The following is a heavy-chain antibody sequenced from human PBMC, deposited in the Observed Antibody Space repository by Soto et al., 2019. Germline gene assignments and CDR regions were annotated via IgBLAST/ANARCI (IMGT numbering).Heavy chain of an antibody. J-gene: IGHJ4*02. D-gene: IGHD1-1*01. CDR3: ARGHRLQLTRGYFDY. CDR2: INPSGGST. V-gene: IGHV1-46*01. CDR1: GYTFTSYY. Sequence: QVQLVQSGAEVKKPGASVKVSCKASGYTFTSYYMHWVRQAPGQGLEWMGIINPSGGSTSYAQKFQGRVTMTRDTSTSTVYMELSSLRSEDTAVYYCARGHRLQLTRGYFDYWGQGTLVTVSS.